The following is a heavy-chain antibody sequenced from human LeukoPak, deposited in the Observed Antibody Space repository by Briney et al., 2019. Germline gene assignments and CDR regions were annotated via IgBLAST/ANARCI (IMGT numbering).Heavy chain of an antibody. CDR1: GFTFSSYA. D-gene: IGHD3-10*01. Sequence: GGSLRLSCAASGFTFSSYAMSWVRQAPGKGLEWVSSISSSGGNTYYSDFVKGRFTISRDNSKNTLYLQMNSLRAGDTAVYYCAKDHYGSGSYFLEPIYYFDYWGQGTLVTVSS. V-gene: IGHV3-23*01. CDR2: ISSSGGNT. CDR3: AKDHYGSGSYFLEPIYYFDY. J-gene: IGHJ4*02.